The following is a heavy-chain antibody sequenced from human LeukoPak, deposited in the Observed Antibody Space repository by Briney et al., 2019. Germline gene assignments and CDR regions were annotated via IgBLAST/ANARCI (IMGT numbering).Heavy chain of an antibody. V-gene: IGHV3-21*01. D-gene: IGHD3-3*01. Sequence: GGSLRLSCAASGFTFSSYSMNWVRQAPGKGLEWVSSISSSSSYIYYADPVKGRFTISRDNAKNSLYLQMNSLRAEDTAVYYCARDTPPYYDFWSGYYRHFDYWGQGTLVTVSS. CDR1: GFTFSSYS. CDR3: ARDTPPYYDFWSGYYRHFDY. CDR2: ISSSSSYI. J-gene: IGHJ4*02.